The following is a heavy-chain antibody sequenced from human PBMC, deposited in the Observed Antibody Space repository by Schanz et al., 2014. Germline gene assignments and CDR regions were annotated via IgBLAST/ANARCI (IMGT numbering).Heavy chain of an antibody. Sequence: QVHLVQSGAEVKKPGSSVKVSCKASGGTFSSDTFSWVRQAPGQGPEFMGWISTFRNEDTNSAQRFQGRLTMTTDTSTSTAYMELSSLTSEDTAVYYCAKVAEEGPHINNWGGDYFDFWGQGTLVTVSS. D-gene: IGHD3-16*01. CDR2: ISTFRNEDT. J-gene: IGHJ4*02. V-gene: IGHV1-69*08. CDR1: GGTFSSDT. CDR3: AKVAEEGPHINNWGGDYFDF.